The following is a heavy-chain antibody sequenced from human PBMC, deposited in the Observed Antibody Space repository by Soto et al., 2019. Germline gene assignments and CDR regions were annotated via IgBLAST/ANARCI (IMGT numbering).Heavy chain of an antibody. CDR3: ARLGSGSDYDY. Sequence: EVQLLESGGGVVQPGGSLRLSCAASGFTFSSYAMRWVRQAPGKGLEWVSAISGSGGSTYYADSVKGRFTISRDNSKNTLYLQMNSLRAEDTAVYYCARLGSGSDYDYWGQGTLVTVSS. J-gene: IGHJ4*02. CDR2: ISGSGGST. CDR1: GFTFSSYA. D-gene: IGHD1-26*01. V-gene: IGHV3-23*01.